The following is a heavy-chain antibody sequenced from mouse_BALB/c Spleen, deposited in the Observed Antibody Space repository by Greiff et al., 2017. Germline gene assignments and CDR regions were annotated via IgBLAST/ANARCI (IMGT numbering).Heavy chain of an antibody. V-gene: IGHV5-6-4*01. CDR2: ISSGGSYT. J-gene: IGHJ4*01. CDR1: GFTFSSYT. Sequence: EVKLVESGGGLVKPGGSLKLSCAASGFTFSSYTMSWVRQTPEKRLEWVATISSGGSYTYYPDSVKGRFTISRDNAKNTLYLQMSSLKSEDTAMYYCTRAYDYDAMDYWGQGTSVTVSS. CDR3: TRAYDYDAMDY. D-gene: IGHD6-5*01.